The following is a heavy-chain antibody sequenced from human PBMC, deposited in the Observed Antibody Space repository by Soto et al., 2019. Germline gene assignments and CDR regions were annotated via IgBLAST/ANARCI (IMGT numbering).Heavy chain of an antibody. CDR3: TRHEESDAFDI. Sequence: EVQLVESGGGLVQPGGSLKLSCAASGFSFSASAMHWVRQASGKGLEWVGRIRSKANNYATVYAASVKGRFTISRDDSKNTAFLQMNSMKTEDTAVYFCTRHEESDAFDIWGQGTIVTVSS. V-gene: IGHV3-73*02. D-gene: IGHD3-10*01. CDR1: GFSFSASA. CDR2: IRSKANNYAT. J-gene: IGHJ3*02.